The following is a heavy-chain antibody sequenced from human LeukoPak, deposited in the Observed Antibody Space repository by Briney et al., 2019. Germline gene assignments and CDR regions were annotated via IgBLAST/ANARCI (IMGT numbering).Heavy chain of an antibody. Sequence: GGSLRLSCEASGFTFSTFAMIWVRQPPGKGLEWVSSIFPSGGEIHYADSVRGRFTISRDNSKSTLSLQMNSLRAEDTAIYYCAKDLWFGGSAFDSWGQGTLVTVSS. D-gene: IGHD3-10*01. CDR3: AKDLWFGGSAFDS. CDR2: IFPSGGEI. J-gene: IGHJ4*01. V-gene: IGHV3-23*01. CDR1: GFTFSTFA.